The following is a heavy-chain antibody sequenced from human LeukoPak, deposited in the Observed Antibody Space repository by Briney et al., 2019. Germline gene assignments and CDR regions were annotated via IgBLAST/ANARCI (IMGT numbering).Heavy chain of an antibody. Sequence: ASVKVSCTSSVYTFTIYYMHWVRQAPGQGLEWMGIINPSGGSTSYAQKFQGRVTITRDTSTSTVYMELSSLRSEDTAVYYCARDPSSGLDYWGQGTLVTVSS. V-gene: IGHV1-46*01. CDR2: INPSGGST. D-gene: IGHD3-22*01. J-gene: IGHJ4*02. CDR1: VYTFTIYY. CDR3: ARDPSSGLDY.